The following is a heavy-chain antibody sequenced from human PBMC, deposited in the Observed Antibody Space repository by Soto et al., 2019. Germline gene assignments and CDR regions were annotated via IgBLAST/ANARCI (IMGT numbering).Heavy chain of an antibody. V-gene: IGHV3-30*18. D-gene: IGHD6-13*01. CDR3: AKDNAYDSSSWYWYFDL. J-gene: IGHJ2*01. Sequence: GGSLRLSCAASGFTFSSYGMHWVRQAPGKGLEWVAVISYDGSNKYYADSVKGRFTISRDNSKNTLYLQMNSLRAEDTAVYYCAKDNAYDSSSWYWYFDLWGRGTLVTVSS. CDR2: ISYDGSNK. CDR1: GFTFSSYG.